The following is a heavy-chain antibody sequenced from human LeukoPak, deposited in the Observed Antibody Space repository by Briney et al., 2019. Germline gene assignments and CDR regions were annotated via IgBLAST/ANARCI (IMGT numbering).Heavy chain of an antibody. CDR1: GFTFSDYS. Sequence: GGSLRLSCAASGFTFSDYSMNWVRQAPGKGLEWVSSISSSSTYIYYADSVKGRFTISRDNAKNSLYLQMNSLRAEDTAVYYCARLTPRGVFDYWGQGTLVTVSS. V-gene: IGHV3-21*01. CDR2: ISSSSTYI. J-gene: IGHJ4*02. CDR3: ARLTPRGVFDY. D-gene: IGHD3-10*01.